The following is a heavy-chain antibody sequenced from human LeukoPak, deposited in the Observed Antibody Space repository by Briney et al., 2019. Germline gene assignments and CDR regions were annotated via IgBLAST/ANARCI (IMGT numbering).Heavy chain of an antibody. Sequence: GGSLRLSCAASGFTFSWYWMTWVRQAPGKGLEWVANIKQDGSEKYYVDSVKGRFTISGDNAKNSLYLQMNSLRAEDTAVYYCARSGSFWGSYYFDYWGQGTLVTVSS. D-gene: IGHD3-16*01. J-gene: IGHJ4*02. CDR1: GFTFSWYW. CDR3: ARSGSFWGSYYFDY. CDR2: IKQDGSEK. V-gene: IGHV3-7*01.